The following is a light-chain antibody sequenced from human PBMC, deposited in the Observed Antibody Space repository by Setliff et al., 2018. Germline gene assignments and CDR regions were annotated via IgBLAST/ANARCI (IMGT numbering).Light chain of an antibody. V-gene: IGLV1-44*01. J-gene: IGLJ1*01. Sequence: QSVLTQPPSASGTPGQLVTISCSGSSSNIGRRTVNWYQQVPGMALKLLIYSQNQRPSGVPDRFSASKSGTSASLATSGLQSDDEADYYCSAWDDSLNACVFGTGTKVTVL. CDR3: SAWDDSLNACV. CDR1: SSNIGRRT. CDR2: SQN.